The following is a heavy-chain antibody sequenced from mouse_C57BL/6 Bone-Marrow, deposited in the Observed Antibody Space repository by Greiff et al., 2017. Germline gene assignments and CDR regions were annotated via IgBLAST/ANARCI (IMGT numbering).Heavy chain of an antibody. D-gene: IGHD4-1*01. V-gene: IGHV1-69*01. J-gene: IGHJ2*01. CDR1: GYTFTSYW. CDR2: LDPSDSYT. CDR3: ARDWDGVDY. Sequence: QVQLQQPGAELVMPGASVKLSCKASGYTFTSYWMHWVKQRPGQGLEWIGELDPSDSYTNYNQKFKGKSTLTVDKSSSTAYRQRSSLTSEDSAVYYCARDWDGVDYWGQGTTLTVSS.